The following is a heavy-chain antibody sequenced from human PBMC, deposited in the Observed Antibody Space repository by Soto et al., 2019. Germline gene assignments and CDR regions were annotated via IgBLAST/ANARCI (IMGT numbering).Heavy chain of an antibody. D-gene: IGHD6-19*01. CDR3: ARDIGHSRGSYVLGVY. CDR1: GFTFSSYA. CDR2: ISYDGSNK. V-gene: IGHV3-30-3*01. J-gene: IGHJ4*02. Sequence: QVQLVESGGGVVQPGRSLRLSCAASGFTFSSYAMHWVRQAPGKGLEWVAVISYDGSNKYYADSVKGRFTISRDNSKNTLYLQMNSLRAEDTAVYYFARDIGHSRGSYVLGVYWGQGTLVTVSS.